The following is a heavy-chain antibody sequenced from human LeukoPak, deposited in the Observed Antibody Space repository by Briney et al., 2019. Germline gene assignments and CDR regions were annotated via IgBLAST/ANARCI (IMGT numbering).Heavy chain of an antibody. CDR1: GYTFTGYY. CDR2: INPDSGGT. J-gene: IGHJ5*02. Sequence: ASVKVSCKASGYTFTGYYMHWVRQAPGQGLEWMGWINPDSGGTNYAQKFQGRVTMTRDTSISTAYMELSRLRSDDTAVYYCARPYLGPGYTYYDFWSGYYSSNWFDPWGQGTLVTVSS. D-gene: IGHD3-3*01. CDR3: ARPYLGPGYTYYDFWSGYYSSNWFDP. V-gene: IGHV1-2*02.